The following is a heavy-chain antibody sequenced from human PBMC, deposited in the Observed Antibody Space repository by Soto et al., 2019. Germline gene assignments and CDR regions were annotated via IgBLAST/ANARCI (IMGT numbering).Heavy chain of an antibody. CDR2: ISYDGSNK. D-gene: IGHD5-12*01. CDR1: GFTFSSYA. CDR3: ASDPDRYNSDDAFDI. J-gene: IGHJ3*02. Sequence: QVQLVESGGGVVQPGRSLRLSCAASGFTFSSYAMHWVRQAPGKGLEWVAVISYDGSNKYYADSVKGRFTITRDNSKNTLYLQKSSLRAEDTAVYYCASDPDRYNSDDAFDIWGQGTMVTVSS. V-gene: IGHV3-30-3*01.